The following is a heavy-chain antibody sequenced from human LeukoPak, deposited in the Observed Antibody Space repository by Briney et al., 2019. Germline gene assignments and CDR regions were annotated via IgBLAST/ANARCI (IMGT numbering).Heavy chain of an antibody. V-gene: IGHV1-2*02. CDR3: ARDLIFRGSYFAFDI. CDR1: GYTFTGYY. CDR2: INPNSGGT. Sequence: ASVKVSCKASGYTFTGYYMHWVRQAPGQGLEWMGWINPNSGGTNYAQKFQGRVTMTRDTSISTAYMELSRLRSDDTAVYYCARDLIFRGSYFAFDIWGQGTMVTVSS. D-gene: IGHD1-26*01. J-gene: IGHJ3*02.